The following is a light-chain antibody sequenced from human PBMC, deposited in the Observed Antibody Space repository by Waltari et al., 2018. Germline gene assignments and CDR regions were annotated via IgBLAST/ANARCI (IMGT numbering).Light chain of an antibody. CDR2: GSS. J-gene: IGKJ4*01. V-gene: IGKV3-11*01. CDR1: QSISTY. Sequence: EVVLTQSPATLSLSPGERATLSCRASQSISTYLAWYQQKAGQAPRLLIYGSSNRATGVPARFSGSGSGTDFNLTISNVEPEDFAVYYCQQRSIWLTFGGGTKVDLK. CDR3: QQRSIWLT.